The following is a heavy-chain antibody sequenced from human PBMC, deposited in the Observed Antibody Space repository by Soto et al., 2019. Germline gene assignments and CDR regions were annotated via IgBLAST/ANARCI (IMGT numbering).Heavy chain of an antibody. CDR2: IIPLFGTP. V-gene: IGHV1-69*01. J-gene: IGHJ4*02. Sequence: QVHLVQSGAEVKKPGSSVKVSCKTSGGTFSDLAFSWVRQAPRQGLEWVGGIIPLFGTPNYGREFQGRVSISADESSNNVYLELRRLRSEDTAVYYCASERVAEMATGGYFDNWGQGTLVTVSS. CDR3: ASERVAEMATGGYFDN. CDR1: GGTFSDLA. D-gene: IGHD5-12*01.